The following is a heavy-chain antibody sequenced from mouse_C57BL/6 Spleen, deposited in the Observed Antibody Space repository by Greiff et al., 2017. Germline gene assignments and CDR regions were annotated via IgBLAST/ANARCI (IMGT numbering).Heavy chain of an antibody. CDR2: ISYDGSN. CDR1: GYSITSGYY. Sequence: ESGPGLVKPSQSLSLTCSVTGYSITSGYYWNWIRQFPGNKLEWMGYISYDGSNNYNPSLKNRISITRDTSKTQFFLKLNSVTTEDTATYYCAREDYYYGSYYFDDWGKGTTLTVSS. CDR3: AREDYYYGSYYFDD. D-gene: IGHD1-1*01. J-gene: IGHJ2*01. V-gene: IGHV3-6*01.